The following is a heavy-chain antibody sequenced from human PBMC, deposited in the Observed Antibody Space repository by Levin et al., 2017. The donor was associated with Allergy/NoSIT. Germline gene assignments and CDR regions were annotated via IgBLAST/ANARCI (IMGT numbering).Heavy chain of an antibody. CDR2: VSYYGHNQ. V-gene: IGHV3-30*18. CDR3: VKDRGIGAYFDS. J-gene: IGHJ4*02. Sequence: PGGSLRLSCAASGFTFKSYGMHWVRQTPDKGLEWVASVSYYGHNQYYADSVKGRFTVSRDNSNDLVFLQMNSLGPEDTATYYCVKDRGIGAYFDSWGQGTLVTVSS. D-gene: IGHD3-10*01. CDR1: GFTFKSYG.